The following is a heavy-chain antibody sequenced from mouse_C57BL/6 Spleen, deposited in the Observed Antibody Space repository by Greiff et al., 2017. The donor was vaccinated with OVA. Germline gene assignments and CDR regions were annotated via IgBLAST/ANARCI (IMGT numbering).Heavy chain of an antibody. Sequence: VQLQQSGPELVKPGASVKISCKASGYTFTDYYMNWVKQSHGKSLEWIGDINPNNVGTSYNQKFKGKATLTVYKSSSTAYMELRSLTSEASAFYYCAIKEWSPYFDYWGQGTTLTVSS. CDR1: GYTFTDYY. D-gene: IGHD1-1*02. CDR2: INPNNVGT. V-gene: IGHV1-26*01. CDR3: AIKEWSPYFDY. J-gene: IGHJ2*01.